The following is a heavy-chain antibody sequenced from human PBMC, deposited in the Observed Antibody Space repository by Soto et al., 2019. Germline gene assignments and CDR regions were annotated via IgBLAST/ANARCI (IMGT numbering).Heavy chain of an antibody. Sequence: QVQLVQSGAEVRKPGASVKVSCKASRYTFTTYDINWVRQATGQGLEWMGWMNPDSGDTGYSQKFQGRVTMTRSTSTGTAYMDLSRLRSDDTAVYYCARGGDLDYWGQGTLVIVSS. CDR3: ARGGDLDY. V-gene: IGHV1-8*01. J-gene: IGHJ4*02. D-gene: IGHD1-26*01. CDR2: MNPDSGDT. CDR1: RYTFTTYD.